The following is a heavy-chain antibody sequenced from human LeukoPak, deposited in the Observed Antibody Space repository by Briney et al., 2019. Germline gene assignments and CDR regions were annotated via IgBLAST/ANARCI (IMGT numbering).Heavy chain of an antibody. J-gene: IGHJ4*02. Sequence: ASVTVSCKASGYTFTSFDINWVRQAPGQGLEWMGWINPNSGGTNYAQKFQGWVTMTRDTSISTAYMELSRLRSDDTAVYYCAREVYYYDSSGYYPLDYWGQGTLVTVSS. V-gene: IGHV1-2*04. CDR3: AREVYYYDSSGYYPLDY. CDR2: INPNSGGT. D-gene: IGHD3-22*01. CDR1: GYTFTSFD.